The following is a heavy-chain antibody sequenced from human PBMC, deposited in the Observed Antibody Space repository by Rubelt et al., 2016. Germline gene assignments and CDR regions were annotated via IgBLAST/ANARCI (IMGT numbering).Heavy chain of an antibody. V-gene: IGHV4-59*12. CDR1: GGSISNYY. CDR2: IYYSGST. J-gene: IGHJ5*02. Sequence: QMQLQESGPGLVKPPETLSLTCTVSGGSISNYYWSWIRQPPGKGLEWIGYIYYSGSTNYHPSLKNRVTISVDTSKNQFSLKLGVMTAADTAVYDCARGQYRLLKADWVDPWGQGTLVTVSS. D-gene: IGHD2-2*01. CDR3: ARGQYRLLKADWVDP.